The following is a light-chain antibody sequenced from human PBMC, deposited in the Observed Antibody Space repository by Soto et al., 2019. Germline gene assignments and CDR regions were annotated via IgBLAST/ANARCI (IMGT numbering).Light chain of an antibody. J-gene: IGKJ5*01. Sequence: DIQMTQSPSSLSASVGDRVTITCRASQSISNYLAWYQQKPGQVPKLLIYAASTLQSGVPSRFSGSGSGTDFTLTISSLQPEDVATYYCQKYNSARSTFGQGTRLEIK. CDR3: QKYNSARST. CDR1: QSISNY. V-gene: IGKV1-27*01. CDR2: AAS.